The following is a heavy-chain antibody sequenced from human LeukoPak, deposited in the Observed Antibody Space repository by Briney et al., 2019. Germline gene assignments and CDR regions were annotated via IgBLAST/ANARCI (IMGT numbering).Heavy chain of an antibody. V-gene: IGHV4-34*01. CDR1: GGSFNDYY. Sequence: SETLSLTCAVYGGSFNDYYWSWIRQPPGKGLEWIGEINHSGSTNNNPSPKSRVTISVDTSKNQFSLKLSSVTAADTAVYYCARHRGSGWYFDYWGQGTLVTVSS. D-gene: IGHD6-19*01. CDR2: INHSGST. J-gene: IGHJ4*02. CDR3: ARHRGSGWYFDY.